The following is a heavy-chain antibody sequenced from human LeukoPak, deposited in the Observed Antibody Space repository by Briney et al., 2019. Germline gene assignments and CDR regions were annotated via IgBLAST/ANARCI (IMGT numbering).Heavy chain of an antibody. CDR1: GFTFDDYG. Sequence: GGSLRLSCAASGFTFDDYGMSWVRQAPGKGLEWVYGINWNGGSTGYADSVKGRFTISRDNAKNSLYLQMNSLRAEDTALYYCAREVNYYGSGSYYGPYYFDYWGQGTLVTVSS. CDR2: INWNGGST. CDR3: AREVNYYGSGSYYGPYYFDY. V-gene: IGHV3-20*04. D-gene: IGHD3-10*01. J-gene: IGHJ4*02.